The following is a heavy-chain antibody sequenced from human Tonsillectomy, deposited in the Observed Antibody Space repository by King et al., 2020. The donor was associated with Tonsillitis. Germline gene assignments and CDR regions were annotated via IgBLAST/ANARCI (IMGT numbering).Heavy chain of an antibody. V-gene: IGHV5-10-1*03. D-gene: IGHD3-9*01. CDR1: GYSFTSYW. CDR2: IDPSDSYT. J-gene: IGHJ3*02. Sequence: DVQLVESGAEVKKPGESLRISCKGSGYSFTSYWISWVRQMPGKGLEWMGRIDPSDSYTNYSPSFQGHVTISADKSISTTYLQRSSLKASDTAMYYCARPYDIYAFDIWGKGQWSPSLQ. CDR3: ARPYDIYAFDI.